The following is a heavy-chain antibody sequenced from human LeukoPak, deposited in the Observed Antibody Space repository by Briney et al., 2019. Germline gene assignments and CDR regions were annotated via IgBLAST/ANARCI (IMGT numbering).Heavy chain of an antibody. J-gene: IGHJ4*02. CDR1: GYTFTGYY. CDR2: IKPNSGGT. CDR3: ARDRSSASGLAVAGFDF. V-gene: IGHV1-2*02. Sequence: GASVKVSCKASGYTFTGYYMHWVRQAPGQGLEWMGWIKPNSGGTNFAQKLQGRVTMTRDTSISTTYMELSRLKSDDTAVYYCARDRSSASGLAVAGFDFWGQGTLVTVSS. D-gene: IGHD6-19*01.